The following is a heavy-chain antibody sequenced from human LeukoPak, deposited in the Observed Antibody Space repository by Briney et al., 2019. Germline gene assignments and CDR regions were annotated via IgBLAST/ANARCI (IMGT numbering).Heavy chain of an antibody. CDR1: GFTFSSYS. V-gene: IGHV3-21*01. CDR3: VKGPNYYDSSGYIWDAFDI. Sequence: PGGSLRLSCAASGFTFSSYSMNWVRQAPGKGLEWVSSISSSSSYIYYADSVKGRFTISRDNAKNSLYLQMNSLRAEDTAVYYCVKGPNYYDSSGYIWDAFDIWGQGTMVTVSS. J-gene: IGHJ3*02. D-gene: IGHD3-22*01. CDR2: ISSSSSYI.